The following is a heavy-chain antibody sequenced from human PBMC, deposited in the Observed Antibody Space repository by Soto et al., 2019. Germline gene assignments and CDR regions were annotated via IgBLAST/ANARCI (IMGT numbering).Heavy chain of an antibody. CDR2: ISYNGSRK. CDR3: AKKITVTSNFQH. CDR1: GFTFNSYG. Sequence: GGSLRLSCAASGFTFNSYGMHWVRQAPGKGLEWVVVISYNGSRKYYADSVKGRFTISRDNSKNTLYLQMNSLRAEDTAVYYRAKKITVTSNFQHWGQGTLVTVSS. J-gene: IGHJ1*01. V-gene: IGHV3-30*18. D-gene: IGHD4-17*01.